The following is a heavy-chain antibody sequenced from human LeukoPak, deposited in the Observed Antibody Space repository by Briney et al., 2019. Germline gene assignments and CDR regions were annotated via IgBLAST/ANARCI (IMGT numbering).Heavy chain of an antibody. V-gene: IGHV3-23*01. Sequence: GGSLRLSCTASGFTFRNFAMNWVRQAPGRGLEWVSVICGGGTTYYVDSVKGRFTISRDNSRNTLYLQMNSLRAEDTAIYYCAKKMDGTYAFDIWGQGTMVTVSS. D-gene: IGHD5-24*01. CDR2: ICGGGTT. CDR1: GFTFRNFA. CDR3: AKKMDGTYAFDI. J-gene: IGHJ3*02.